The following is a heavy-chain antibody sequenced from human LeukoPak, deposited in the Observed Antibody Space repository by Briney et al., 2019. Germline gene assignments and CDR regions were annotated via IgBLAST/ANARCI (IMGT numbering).Heavy chain of an antibody. Sequence: GGSLRLSCAASGFTFSSYGMHWVRQAPGKGLEWVAFIRYDGSNKYYADSVKGRFTISRDNSKNTLYLQMNSLRAEDTAVYYCAKVIVVVVPAFFDYWGQGTLVTVSS. CDR2: IRYDGSNK. CDR3: AKVIVVVVPAFFDY. CDR1: GFTFSSYG. J-gene: IGHJ4*02. V-gene: IGHV3-30*02. D-gene: IGHD2-2*01.